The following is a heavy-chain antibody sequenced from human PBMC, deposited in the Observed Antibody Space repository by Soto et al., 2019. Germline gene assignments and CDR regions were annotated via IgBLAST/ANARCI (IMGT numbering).Heavy chain of an antibody. CDR2: IYYSGST. J-gene: IGHJ4*02. CDR1: GGSISSYY. CDR3: ARASGEMATRSFDY. D-gene: IGHD5-12*01. Sequence: QVQLQESGPGLVKPSETLSLTCTGSGGSISSYYWSWIRQPPGKGLEWIGYIYYSGSTNYNPSLKSRVTISVDTTKNQFSLKLSSVTAADTAVYYCARASGEMATRSFDYWGQGTLVTVSS. V-gene: IGHV4-59*01.